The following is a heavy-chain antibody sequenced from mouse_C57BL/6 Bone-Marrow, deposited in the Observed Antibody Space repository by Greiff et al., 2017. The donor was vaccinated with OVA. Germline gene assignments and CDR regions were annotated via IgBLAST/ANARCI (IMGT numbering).Heavy chain of an antibody. V-gene: IGHV5-4*01. CDR2: ISDGGSYT. CDR3: ARSHFPWFAY. Sequence: EVQRVESGGGLVKPGGSLKLSCAASGFTFSSYAMSWVRQTPEKRLEWVATISDGGSYTYYPDNVKGRFTISRDNAKNNLYLQRSHLKSEDTAMYYCARSHFPWFAYWGQGTLVTVAA. D-gene: IGHD6-1*01. CDR1: GFTFSSYA. J-gene: IGHJ3*01.